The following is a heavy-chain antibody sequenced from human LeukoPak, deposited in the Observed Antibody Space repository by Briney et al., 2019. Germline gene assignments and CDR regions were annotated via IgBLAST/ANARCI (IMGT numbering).Heavy chain of an antibody. CDR2: ISWNSGTI. V-gene: IGHV3-9*01. Sequence: GRSLRLSCAASGITFDDYAMHWVRQAPGKGLEGVSGISWNSGTIAYADSVKGRFTISRDNAKNSLYLQMNSLRTEDTALYFCAKDTGSDPYYGMDVWGQGTTVTVSS. CDR3: AKDTGSDPYYGMDV. CDR1: GITFDDYA. J-gene: IGHJ6*02. D-gene: IGHD6-25*01.